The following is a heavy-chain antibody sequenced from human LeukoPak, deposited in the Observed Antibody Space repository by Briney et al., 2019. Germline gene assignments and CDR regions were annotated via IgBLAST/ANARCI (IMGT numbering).Heavy chain of an antibody. Sequence: GGSLRLSCAASGFTFSSYWMHWVRQAPGKGLVWVSRINSDGSSTSYADSVKGRFTISRDNAKNTLYLQMNSLRAEDTAVYYCARGSVYYGSGSGDYYYYYGMDVWGQGTTVTVSS. CDR1: GFTFSSYW. CDR2: INSDGSST. V-gene: IGHV3-74*01. D-gene: IGHD3-10*01. CDR3: ARGSVYYGSGSGDYYYYYGMDV. J-gene: IGHJ6*02.